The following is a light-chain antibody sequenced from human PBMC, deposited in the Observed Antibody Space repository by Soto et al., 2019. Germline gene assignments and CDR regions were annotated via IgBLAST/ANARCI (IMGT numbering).Light chain of an antibody. V-gene: IGLV2-11*01. CDR3: YSYAGSFTWV. J-gene: IGLJ2*01. CDR1: SNDVGGYNF. Sequence: QSALTQPRSVSGSPGQSVIISCTGTSNDVGGYNFVSWYQQLPGKAPKLMISEVSNRPSGVSNRFSGSKSASTASLTISGLQADDEGDYYCYSYAGSFTWVFGGGTKLTVL. CDR2: EVS.